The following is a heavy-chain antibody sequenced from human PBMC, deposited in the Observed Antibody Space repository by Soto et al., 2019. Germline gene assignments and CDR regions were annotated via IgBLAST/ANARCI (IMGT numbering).Heavy chain of an antibody. V-gene: IGHV4-30-2*01. J-gene: IGHJ4*02. CDR1: GGSISSGGYS. Sequence: SETLSLTCAVSGGSISSGGYSWSWIRQPPGKGLEWIGYIYHSGSTYYNPSLKSRVTISVDRSKNQFSLKLSSVTAADTAVYYCARIGATTAVDYWGQGTLVT. CDR3: ARIGATTAVDY. CDR2: IYHSGST. D-gene: IGHD1-26*01.